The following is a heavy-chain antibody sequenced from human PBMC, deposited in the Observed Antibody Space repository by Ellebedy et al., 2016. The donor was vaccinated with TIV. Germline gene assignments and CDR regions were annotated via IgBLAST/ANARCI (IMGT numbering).Heavy chain of an antibody. CDR1: GGSISSYY. V-gene: IGHV4-4*07. CDR2: TYTSGST. CDR3: SKEGSVTGNFEY. J-gene: IGHJ4*02. D-gene: IGHD2-21*02. Sequence: MPSETLSLTCTVSGGSISSYYWRWIRQPAGKGLEWIGRTYTSGSTNYNPSLKSLVTMSVDTSKTQFSLKLSSVTAADTAVDYWSKEGSVTGNFEYWGQGTLVTVSS.